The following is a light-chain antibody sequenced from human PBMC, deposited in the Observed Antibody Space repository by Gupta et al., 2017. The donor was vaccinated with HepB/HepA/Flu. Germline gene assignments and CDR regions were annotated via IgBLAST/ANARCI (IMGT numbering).Light chain of an antibody. J-gene: IGLJ3*02. CDR3: CSYAGSSTV. CDR2: EVS. Sequence: QSALTQPASVSGSPGQSITISCTGTSSDVGSYNLVSWYQQHPGKAPKLMIYEVSKRPSGVSNRFSGSKSGNTASLXIXGLQAEXEADYYCCSYAGSSTVFGGGTKLTVL. V-gene: IGLV2-23*02. CDR1: SSDVGSYNL.